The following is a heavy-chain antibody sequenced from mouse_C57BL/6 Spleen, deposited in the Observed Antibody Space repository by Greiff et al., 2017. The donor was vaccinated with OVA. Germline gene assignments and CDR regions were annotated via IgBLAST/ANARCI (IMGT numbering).Heavy chain of an antibody. Sequence: QVHVKQPGAELVRPGSSVKLSCKASGYTFTSYWMDWVKQRPGQGLEWIGNIYPSDSETPYNQKFKDKATLTVDKSSSTAYMQLSSLTSEDSAVYYCARWGPTGIAYWGQGTLVTVSA. V-gene: IGHV1-61*01. J-gene: IGHJ3*01. D-gene: IGHD4-1*01. CDR1: GYTFTSYW. CDR3: ARWGPTGIAY. CDR2: IYPSDSET.